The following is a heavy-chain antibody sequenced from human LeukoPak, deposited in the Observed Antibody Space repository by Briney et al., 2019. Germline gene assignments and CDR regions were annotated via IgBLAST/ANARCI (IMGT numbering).Heavy chain of an antibody. D-gene: IGHD6-13*01. CDR2: INPNSGGT. CDR3: ARDLEYSSSWYQFSFWFDP. V-gene: IGHV1-2*02. CDR1: VSTFTVYY. Sequence: ASVNVSCKASVSTFTVYYMHWVRQAPGQGLEWMGWINPNSGGTNYAQKFQGRVTMTRDTSISTAYMELSRLRSDDTAVYYCARDLEYSSSWYQFSFWFDPWGQGTLVAVSS. J-gene: IGHJ5*02.